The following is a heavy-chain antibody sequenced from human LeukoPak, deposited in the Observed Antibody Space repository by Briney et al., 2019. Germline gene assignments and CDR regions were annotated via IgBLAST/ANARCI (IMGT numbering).Heavy chain of an antibody. CDR1: GFTFSSYW. V-gene: IGHV3-74*01. D-gene: IGHD6-19*01. Sequence: GGSLRLSCATPGFTFSSYWMPWVRQAPGKGLVWVSGINSDGSTTSFADSVKGRFTISRDNAKNTSYLKMNSLRADATAVYYCARGGVAGGFDLWGQGTMVTVSS. J-gene: IGHJ3*01. CDR3: ARGGVAGGFDL. CDR2: INSDGSTT.